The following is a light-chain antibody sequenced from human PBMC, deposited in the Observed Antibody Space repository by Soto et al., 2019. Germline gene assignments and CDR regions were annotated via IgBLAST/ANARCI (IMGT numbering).Light chain of an antibody. CDR1: QDISNY. CDR3: QNLDSAAFT. V-gene: IGKV1-27*01. Sequence: DLQMTQSPSSLSASVGDRVTITCRASQDISNYLAWYQQRPGKVPKLLIYAASTLQSDVPSRFSGSGSGTAFTLTISSLLPEDVATYYCQNLDSAAFTFGPGTKVDIK. CDR2: AAS. J-gene: IGKJ3*01.